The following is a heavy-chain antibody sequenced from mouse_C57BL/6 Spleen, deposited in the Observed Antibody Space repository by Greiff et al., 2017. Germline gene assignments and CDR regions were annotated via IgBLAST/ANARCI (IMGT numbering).Heavy chain of an antibody. J-gene: IGHJ4*01. D-gene: IGHD2-4*01. CDR2: IRNKANGYTT. V-gene: IGHV7-3*01. Sequence: EVKLVESGGGLVQPGGSLSLSCAASGFTFTDYYMSWVRQPPGKALEWLGFIRNKANGYTTEYSASVKGRFTISRDNSQSILYLQMNALRAEDSATYYCARYREDYDYDGYAMDYWGQGTSVTVSS. CDR3: ARYREDYDYDGYAMDY. CDR1: GFTFTDYY.